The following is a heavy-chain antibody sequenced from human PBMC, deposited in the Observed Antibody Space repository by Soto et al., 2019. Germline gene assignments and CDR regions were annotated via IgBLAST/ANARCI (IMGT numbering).Heavy chain of an antibody. J-gene: IGHJ3*02. CDR2: ISSDGSAI. V-gene: IGHV3-48*02. Sequence: GGSLRLSCAASAFTLSSYSMNWVRQAPGKGLEWISHISSDGSAIYYADSVDGRFTISRDNAKNSLYLQMHSLRDEDTAVYYCARDLDYYDAGSPDAFDIWGQGTMVTVSS. D-gene: IGHD3-10*01. CDR1: AFTLSSYS. CDR3: ARDLDYYDAGSPDAFDI.